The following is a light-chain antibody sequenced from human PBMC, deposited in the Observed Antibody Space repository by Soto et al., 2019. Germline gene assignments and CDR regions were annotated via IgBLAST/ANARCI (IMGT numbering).Light chain of an antibody. CDR2: GAS. CDR3: KQHDSWPPTT. Sequence: EIVMTQSPATLSVSPGETASLSCRASQSVTSNLAWYQQKPGQAPRLLIYGASTRVTGIPARFSGSGSGTEFTLTISSLQSEDFAVYYCKQHDSWPPTTFGQGTKVEIK. CDR1: QSVTSN. V-gene: IGKV3-15*01. J-gene: IGKJ1*01.